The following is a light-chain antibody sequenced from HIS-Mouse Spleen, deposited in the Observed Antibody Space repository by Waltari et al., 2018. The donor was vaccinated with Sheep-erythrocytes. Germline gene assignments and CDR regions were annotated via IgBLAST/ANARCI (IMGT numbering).Light chain of an antibody. CDR3: CSYAGSYNHV. CDR2: DVS. V-gene: IGLV2-11*01. J-gene: IGLJ1*01. Sequence: QSALTQPRSVSGSPGQSVTISCTGTSSDVGGYNYVSWYQQHPGNPPKLMIYDVSKRPSEVPDRFSGSKSGNTASLTISGLQAEDEADYYCCSYAGSYNHVFATGTKVTVL. CDR1: SSDVGGYNY.